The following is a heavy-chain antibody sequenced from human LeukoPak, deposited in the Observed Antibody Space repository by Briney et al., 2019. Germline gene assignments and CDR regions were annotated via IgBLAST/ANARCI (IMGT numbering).Heavy chain of an antibody. CDR1: GGTFSSYA. J-gene: IGHJ4*02. Sequence: VASVKVSCKASGGTFSSYAISWVRQAPGQGLGWMGGIIPIFGTANYAQKFQGRVTITTDESTSTAYIELTSLRSEDTAVYYCASGEVVASRPFFDYWGQGTLVTVSS. D-gene: IGHD2-15*01. V-gene: IGHV1-69*05. CDR3: ASGEVVASRPFFDY. CDR2: IIPIFGTA.